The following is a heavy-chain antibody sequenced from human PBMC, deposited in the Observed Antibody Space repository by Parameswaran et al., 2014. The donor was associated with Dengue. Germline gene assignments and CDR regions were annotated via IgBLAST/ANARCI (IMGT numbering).Heavy chain of an antibody. Sequence: VRQAPGKGLEWIGYIYYSGSTNYNPSLKSRVTISVDTSKNQFSLKLSSVTAADTAVYYCARDRFGSGSFLFDYWGQGTLVTVSS. CDR2: IYYSGST. D-gene: IGHD3-10*01. CDR3: ARDRFGSGSFLFDY. J-gene: IGHJ4*02. V-gene: IGHV4-59*01.